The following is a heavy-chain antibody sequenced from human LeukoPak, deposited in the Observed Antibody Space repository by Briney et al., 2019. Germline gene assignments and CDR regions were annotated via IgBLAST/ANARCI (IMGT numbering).Heavy chain of an antibody. D-gene: IGHD6-6*01. V-gene: IGHV3-23*01. CDR1: GFTFSSYA. Sequence: GGSLRLSCAASGFTFSSYAMSWVRQAPGKGLEWVSAISGSGGSTYYADSVKGRFTISRDNSKNTLYLQMNSLRAEDTAVYYCAEGGSEYSSSSGGYYYYYYYMDVWGEGTTVTVSS. CDR2: ISGSGGST. CDR3: AEGGSEYSSSSGGYYYYYYYMDV. J-gene: IGHJ6*03.